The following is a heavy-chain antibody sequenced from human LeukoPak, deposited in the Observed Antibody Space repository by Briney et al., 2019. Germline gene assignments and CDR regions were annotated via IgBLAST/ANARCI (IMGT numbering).Heavy chain of an antibody. Sequence: TGGSLRLSCAASGFTSTNYAMNWVRQAPGKGLEWVSVLIGSSGSTDYADSVKGRFTISRDNSKNTVFLQMNSLRAEDTAIFYCAKGAYDYIEIGYFDYWGQGTLVTVSS. J-gene: IGHJ4*02. CDR1: GFTSTNYA. V-gene: IGHV3-23*01. CDR2: LIGSSGST. D-gene: IGHD5-12*01. CDR3: AKGAYDYIEIGYFDY.